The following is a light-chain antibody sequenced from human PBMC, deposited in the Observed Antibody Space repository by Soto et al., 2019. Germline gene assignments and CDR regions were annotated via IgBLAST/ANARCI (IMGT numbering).Light chain of an antibody. CDR3: SSYAGSNPFGV. J-gene: IGLJ1*01. CDR1: SSDVGGYNY. V-gene: IGLV2-8*01. Sequence: QSVLTQPPSASGSPGQSVTISCTGTSSDVGGYNYVSWYQQHPGKAPKLMIYEVSKRPSGVPDRFSGSKSGDTASLTVSGLQAEDEADYYCSSYAGSNPFGVFGTGTKVTVL. CDR2: EVS.